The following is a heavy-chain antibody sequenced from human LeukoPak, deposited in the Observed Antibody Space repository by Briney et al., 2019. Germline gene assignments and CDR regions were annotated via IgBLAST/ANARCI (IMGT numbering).Heavy chain of an antibody. CDR2: ISHSGST. CDR1: GSSISSSYY. Sequence: PSETLSLTCTVSGSSISSSYYGAWIRQPPGKGLEWIATISHSGSTHYNPSLKSRVTISADTSQNQHSLRLNSVTVADTAVYYCARVNTVMATFDYWGQGTPVTVSS. J-gene: IGHJ4*02. D-gene: IGHD5-24*01. CDR3: ARVNTVMATFDY. V-gene: IGHV4-38-2*02.